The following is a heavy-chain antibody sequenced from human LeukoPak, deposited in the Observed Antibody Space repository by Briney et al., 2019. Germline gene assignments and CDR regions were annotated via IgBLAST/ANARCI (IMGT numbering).Heavy chain of an antibody. Sequence: SETLSLTCTVSGGSINSYFWTWIRQPAGKGLEWIGRIYTGGSTEYNPSLKSRVTISVDTSERQFSLKLSSVTAADTAVYYCARLDSSSWGGFDPWGQGTLVTVSS. CDR3: ARLDSSSWGGFDP. V-gene: IGHV4-4*07. CDR2: IYTGGST. CDR1: GGSINSYF. J-gene: IGHJ5*02. D-gene: IGHD6-13*01.